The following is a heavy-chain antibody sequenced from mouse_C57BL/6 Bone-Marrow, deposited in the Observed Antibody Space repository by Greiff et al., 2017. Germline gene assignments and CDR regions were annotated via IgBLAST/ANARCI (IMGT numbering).Heavy chain of an antibody. CDR1: GYTFTNYW. D-gene: IGHD3-2*02. CDR3: ARRGRHRRAQATGDYFDD. CDR2: FYPGGGYT. J-gene: IGHJ2*01. Sequence: LQESGAALVRPAPSVKMSCKASGYTFTNYWSGWAKQRPGHGLEWSGDFYPGGGYTNYNAKFKGKATLTADTSSSTPYMQFSSLTSEYSAIYYCARRGRHRRAQATGDYFDDWGQGTTLTVSS. V-gene: IGHV1-63*01.